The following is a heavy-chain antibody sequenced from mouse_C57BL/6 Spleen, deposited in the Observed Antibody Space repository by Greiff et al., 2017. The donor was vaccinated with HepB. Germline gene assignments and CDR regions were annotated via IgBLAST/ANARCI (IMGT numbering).Heavy chain of an antibody. CDR3: AGGSSYGWYFDV. CDR2: IDPNSGGT. CDR1: GYTFTSYW. V-gene: IGHV1-72*01. Sequence: VKQSCKASGYTFTSYWMHWVKQRPGRGLEWIGRIDPNSGGTKYNEKFKSKATLTVDKPSSTAYMQLSSLTSEDSAVYYCAGGSSYGWYFDVWGTGTTVTVSS. D-gene: IGHD1-1*01. J-gene: IGHJ1*03.